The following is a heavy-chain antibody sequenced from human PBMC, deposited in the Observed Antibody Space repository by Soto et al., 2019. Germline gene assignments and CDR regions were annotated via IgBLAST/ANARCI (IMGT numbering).Heavy chain of an antibody. J-gene: IGHJ5*02. D-gene: IGHD1-26*01. CDR3: ARGRWFDP. Sequence: SETLSLNCPVSGGSISTYYWSWLRPPPRKGLEWIGYIYYSGSTNYNPSLKSRVTISEDTSQNQFSLKLTSVTAADTAVYYCARGRWFDPWGQGTLVTVSS. V-gene: IGHV4-59*08. CDR2: IYYSGST. CDR1: GGSISTYY.